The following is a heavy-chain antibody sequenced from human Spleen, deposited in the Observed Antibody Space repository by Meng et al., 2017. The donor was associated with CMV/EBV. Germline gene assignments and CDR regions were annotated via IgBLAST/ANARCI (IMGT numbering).Heavy chain of an antibody. V-gene: IGHV3-30-3*01. CDR2: ISYDGSNK. D-gene: IGHD6-19*01. CDR1: GFTFSSYA. J-gene: IGHJ4*02. CDR3: AKDLGSGWYSGFEY. Sequence: GGSLRLSCAASGFTFSSYAMHWVRQAPGKGLEWVAVISYDGSNKYYADSVKGRFTISRDNSKNTLYLQMNGLRAEDTAVYYCAKDLGSGWYSGFEYWGQGTLVTVSS.